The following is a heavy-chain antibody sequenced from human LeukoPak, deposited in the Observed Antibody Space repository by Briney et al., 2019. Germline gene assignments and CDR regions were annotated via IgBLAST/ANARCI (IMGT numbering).Heavy chain of an antibody. J-gene: IGHJ4*02. D-gene: IGHD3-10*01. V-gene: IGHV3-23*01. CDR1: GFTFSSYA. CDR2: ISGSGGGT. CDR3: AKGVRGLNYFDY. Sequence: GGSLRLSCAASGFTFSSYAMSWVRQAPGKGLEWVSAISGSGGGTYYADSVKGRFTISRDNSKNTLYLQMNSLRAEDTAVYYCAKGVRGLNYFDYWGQGTLVTVSS.